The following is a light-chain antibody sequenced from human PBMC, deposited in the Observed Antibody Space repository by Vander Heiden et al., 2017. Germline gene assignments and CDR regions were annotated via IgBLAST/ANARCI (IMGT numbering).Light chain of an antibody. CDR3: QQYGDSPLT. Sequence: ETVLTQSPGTLSLCPGERATLSCRASQSVSGGRYLAWYQQKPGQAPRLLIHDASTRATGIPDRFSGSGSGTDFTLTINRLESEDCAVYYCQQYGDSPLTFGGGTKVEIK. V-gene: IGKV3-20*01. CDR1: QSVSGGRY. J-gene: IGKJ4*01. CDR2: DAS.